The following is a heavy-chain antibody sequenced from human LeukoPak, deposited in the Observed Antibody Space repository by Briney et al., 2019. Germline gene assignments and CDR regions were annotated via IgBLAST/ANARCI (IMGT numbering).Heavy chain of an antibody. CDR3: ARDRTYYDYVWGSYHGYYFDY. J-gene: IGHJ4*02. CDR1: GGTFSSYA. CDR2: IIPIFGTA. Sequence: SVKVSCKASGGTFSSYAISWVRQAPGQGLEWMGWIIPIFGTANYAQKFQGRVTITTDESTSTAYMELSSLRSEDTAVYYCARDRTYYDYVWGSYHGYYFDYWGQGTLVTVSS. D-gene: IGHD3-16*02. V-gene: IGHV1-69*05.